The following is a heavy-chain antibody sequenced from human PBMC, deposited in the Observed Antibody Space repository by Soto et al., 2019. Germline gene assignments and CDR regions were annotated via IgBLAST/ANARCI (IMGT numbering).Heavy chain of an antibody. CDR1: GGSFSGYY. V-gene: IGHV4-34*01. J-gene: IGHJ5*02. CDR2: INHSGST. Sequence: SETLSFTCAVYGGSFSGYYWSWIRQPPGKGLEWIGEINHSGSTNYNPSLKSRVTISVDTSKNQFSLKLSSVTAADTAVYYCARGEDWFDPWGQGTLVTVSS. CDR3: ARGEDWFDP.